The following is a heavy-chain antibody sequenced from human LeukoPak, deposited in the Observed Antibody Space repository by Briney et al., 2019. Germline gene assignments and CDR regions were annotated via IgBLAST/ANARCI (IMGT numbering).Heavy chain of an antibody. CDR3: ARVSGGYNTHFDY. CDR1: GESISSSRHY. Sequence: PSQTLSLTCSVSGESISSSRHYWSWIRQPPGKGLEWIGEINHSGSTNYNPSLKSRVTISVDTSKNQFSLKLSSVTAADTAVYYCARVSGGYNTHFDYWGQGTLVTVSS. D-gene: IGHD5-24*01. V-gene: IGHV4-34*01. J-gene: IGHJ4*02. CDR2: INHSGST.